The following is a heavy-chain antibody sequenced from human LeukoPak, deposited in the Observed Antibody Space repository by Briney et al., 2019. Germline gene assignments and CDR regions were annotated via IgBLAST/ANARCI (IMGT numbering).Heavy chain of an antibody. CDR3: ARENPRYYGVMDV. CDR2: IYSGGST. D-gene: IGHD4-17*01. CDR1: GFTVSSNY. Sequence: GGSLRLSCAASGFTVSSNYMSWVRQPPVKGLEWVSIIYSGGSTYYADSVKGRFTISRHNSKNTLYLQMNSLRVEDTAVYYGARENPRYYGVMDVWGQGTTVTVSS. V-gene: IGHV3-53*04. J-gene: IGHJ6*02.